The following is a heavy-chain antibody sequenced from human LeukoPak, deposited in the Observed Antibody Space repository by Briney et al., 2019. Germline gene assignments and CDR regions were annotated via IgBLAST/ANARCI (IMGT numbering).Heavy chain of an antibody. CDR1: GGTFSSYA. CDR3: ASKTLYHGSGSGAFDI. CDR2: INPNSGGT. Sequence: ASVKISCKASGGTFSSYAISWVRQAPGQGLEWMGWINPNSGGTNYAQKFQGRVTMTRDTSINTAYMELSRLRSDDTAVYYCASKTLYHGSGSGAFDIWGQGTMVTVSS. J-gene: IGHJ3*02. V-gene: IGHV1-2*02. D-gene: IGHD3-10*01.